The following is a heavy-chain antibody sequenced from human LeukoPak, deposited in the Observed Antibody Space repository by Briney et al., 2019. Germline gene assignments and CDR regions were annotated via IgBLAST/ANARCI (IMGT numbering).Heavy chain of an antibody. CDR2: ISSSSSYI. CDR1: GFTFSSYS. D-gene: IGHD6-19*01. Sequence: PGGSLRLSCAAPGFTFSSYSMTWVRQAPGKGLEWVSPISSSSSYIYYADPVKGRFTISRDNAKNSLYLQMNSLRAEDTAVYYCARVRGSGWSGFDYWGQGTLVTVSS. CDR3: ARVRGSGWSGFDY. J-gene: IGHJ4*02. V-gene: IGHV3-21*01.